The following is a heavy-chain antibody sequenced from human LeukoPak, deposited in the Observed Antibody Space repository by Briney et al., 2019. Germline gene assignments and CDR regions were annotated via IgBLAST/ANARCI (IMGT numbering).Heavy chain of an antibody. V-gene: IGHV4-34*01. J-gene: IGHJ4*02. CDR1: GGSFSGYY. CDR2: INHSGST. Sequence: PPETLSLTCAVYGGSFSGYYWSWIRQPPGKGLEWIGEINHSGSTNYNPSLKSRVTISIDTSKNQFSLKLSSVTAADTAVYYCARGPGLVVVAATTKPLFDYWGQGTLVTVSS. D-gene: IGHD2-15*01. CDR3: ARGPGLVVVAATTKPLFDY.